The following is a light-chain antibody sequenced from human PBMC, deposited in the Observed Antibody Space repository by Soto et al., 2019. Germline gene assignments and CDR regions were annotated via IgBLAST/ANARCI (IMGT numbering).Light chain of an antibody. Sequence: EIMMTQSPLSMPVTPGEPASISCRSSHSLLHSNGYNYLDWYLQKPGQSPQLLIYLGSNRASGVPDRFSGSGSGTDFTLKISRVEAEDVGVYYCMQPLQSWTFGQGTKVAI. V-gene: IGKV2-28*01. CDR1: HSLLHSNGYNY. CDR3: MQPLQSWT. J-gene: IGKJ1*01. CDR2: LGS.